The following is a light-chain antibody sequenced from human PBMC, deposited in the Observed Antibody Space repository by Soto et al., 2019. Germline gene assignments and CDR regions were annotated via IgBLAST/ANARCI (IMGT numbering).Light chain of an antibody. CDR2: DVT. V-gene: IGLV2-11*01. CDR1: SSDVGGYSY. Sequence: QSALTQPRSVSGSPGQSVTISCTGTSSDVGGYSYVSWYQQHPGKAPELMVYDVTKRPSGVPDRFSGSKSGNTASLTISGLQAEDEADYYCCSYVGTYTYTFGTGTKVTVL. J-gene: IGLJ1*01. CDR3: CSYVGTYTYT.